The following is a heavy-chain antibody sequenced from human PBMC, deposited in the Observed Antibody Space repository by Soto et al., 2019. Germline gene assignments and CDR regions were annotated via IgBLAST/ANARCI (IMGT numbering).Heavy chain of an antibody. CDR2: ISYSGNT. CDR1: GGSITSGGYY. D-gene: IGHD6-13*01. J-gene: IGHJ5*02. V-gene: IGHV4-31*03. Sequence: TSETLSLTCTVSGGSITSGGYYWSWIRQHPGKGLEWIGYISYSGNTYYNPSLKSRVSMSVDTSKNQFSLNLSSVTAADTAVYYCAKDRGYREARFDPWGQGTLVTVSS. CDR3: AKDRGYREARFDP.